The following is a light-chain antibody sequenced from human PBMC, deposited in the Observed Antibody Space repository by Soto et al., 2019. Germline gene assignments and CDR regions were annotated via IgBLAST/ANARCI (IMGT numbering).Light chain of an antibody. V-gene: IGKV1-8*01. CDR2: AAS. Sequence: AIRMTQSPSSFSASTGDRVTITCRASQGISSYLAWYQQKPGKAPKLLIYAASTLQSGVPSRFSGSGSGTDSTLTISGLQSEDFATSYCQQYYSYPFTFGPGTKVDIK. CDR1: QGISSY. CDR3: QQYYSYPFT. J-gene: IGKJ3*01.